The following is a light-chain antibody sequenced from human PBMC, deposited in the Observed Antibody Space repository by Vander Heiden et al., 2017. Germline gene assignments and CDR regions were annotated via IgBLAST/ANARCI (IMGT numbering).Light chain of an antibody. J-gene: IGKJ4*01. V-gene: IGKV1-8*01. CDR1: QGISSY. Sequence: AIRMTQSPSSFSASTGDRVTITCRASQGISSYLPWYQQKPGKAPKLLIYAASTLQSGVTSRFSGSGSGTDFTLTISCLQSEDFATYYCQQYYSYPRTFGGGTKVEIK. CDR2: AAS. CDR3: QQYYSYPRT.